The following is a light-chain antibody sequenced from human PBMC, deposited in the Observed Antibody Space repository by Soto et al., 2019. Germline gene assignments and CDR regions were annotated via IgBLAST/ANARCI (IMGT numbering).Light chain of an antibody. CDR2: DVS. V-gene: IGKV3-20*01. J-gene: IGKJ1*01. Sequence: EIVLTQSPGTLSLSPGERATLACRSSQSVSSSYLAWYQQKPGQAPRLLIYDVSSRATGIPDRFSGSGSGTDFTLTISRLEPEEFAVYYSQQYGSSPTFGQGTKVEIK. CDR1: QSVSSSY. CDR3: QQYGSSPT.